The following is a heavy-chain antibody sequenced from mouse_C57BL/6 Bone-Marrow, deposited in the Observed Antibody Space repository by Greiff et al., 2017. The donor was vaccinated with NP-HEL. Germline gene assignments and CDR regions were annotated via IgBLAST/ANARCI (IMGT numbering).Heavy chain of an antibody. Sequence: EVQLQQSGPELVKPGASVKMSCKASGYTFTDYNMHWVKQSHGKSLEWIGYINPNNGGTSYNQKFKGKATLTVNKSSSTAYMELRSLTSEESAVYYCARREGYDYEFAYWGQGTLVTVSA. CDR2: INPNNGGT. V-gene: IGHV1-22*01. CDR1: GYTFTDYN. J-gene: IGHJ3*01. CDR3: ARREGYDYEFAY. D-gene: IGHD2-4*01.